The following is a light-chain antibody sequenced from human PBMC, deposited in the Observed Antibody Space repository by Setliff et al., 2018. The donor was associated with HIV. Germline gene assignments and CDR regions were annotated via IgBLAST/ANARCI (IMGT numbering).Light chain of an antibody. CDR2: DVR. CDR3: SSYRSGNIGV. V-gene: IGLV2-14*03. Sequence: QSVLTQPASVSGSPGQSITISCTGTSSDVGGYNYVSWYQHFPGRTPKLIIYDVRNRPPGVSSRFSGSKSGNTAYLTISGLRAEDEADYYCSSYRSGNIGVFGGGTKVTVL. J-gene: IGLJ1*01. CDR1: SSDVGGYNY.